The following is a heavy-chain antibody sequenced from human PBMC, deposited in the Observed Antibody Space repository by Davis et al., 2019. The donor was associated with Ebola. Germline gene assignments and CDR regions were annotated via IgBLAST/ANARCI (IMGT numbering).Heavy chain of an antibody. CDR2: ISWDSGTV. J-gene: IGHJ6*02. CDR3: AKDVYADIGHGLEA. Sequence: SLKISCIASGFKFNDHAMNWVRQSPGRGLEWVSGISWDSGTVLYAASVEGRFTISRDNAGNSLYLEMNSLRPEDTALYYCAKDVYADIGHGLEAWGQGTTVTVSS. V-gene: IGHV3-9*01. D-gene: IGHD3-16*01. CDR1: GFKFNDHA.